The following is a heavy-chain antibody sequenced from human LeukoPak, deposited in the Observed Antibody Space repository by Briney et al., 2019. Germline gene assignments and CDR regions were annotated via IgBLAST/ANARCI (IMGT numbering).Heavy chain of an antibody. CDR1: GYTFTGYF. V-gene: IGHV1-2*02. Sequence: ASVKVSCKASGYTFTGYFMHWVRQAPGQGLEWMGWINPNSGGTSYLQNFQGRVTMTRDTSISTAYMDLSRLRSDDTAVYYCARDLYYYGSGSYYDVFDVWGQGTMVTVSS. D-gene: IGHD3-10*01. CDR3: ARDLYYYGSGSYYDVFDV. J-gene: IGHJ3*01. CDR2: INPNSGGT.